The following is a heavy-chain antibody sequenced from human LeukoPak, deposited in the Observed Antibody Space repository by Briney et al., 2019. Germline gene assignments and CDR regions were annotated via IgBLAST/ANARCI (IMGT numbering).Heavy chain of an antibody. CDR1: GFTFSSYA. D-gene: IGHD6-19*01. CDR2: ISYDGSNK. V-gene: IGHV3-30*04. Sequence: GRSLRLSCAASGFTFSSYARHWVRQAPGKGLEWVAVISYDGSNKYYADSVKGRFTISRDNSKNTLYLQMNSLRAEDTAVYYCARAGGSVAGHYYYYMDVWGKGTTVTVSS. CDR3: ARAGGSVAGHYYYYMDV. J-gene: IGHJ6*03.